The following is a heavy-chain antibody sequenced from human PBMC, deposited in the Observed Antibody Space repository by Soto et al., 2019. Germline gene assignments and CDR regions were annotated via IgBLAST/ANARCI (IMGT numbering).Heavy chain of an antibody. D-gene: IGHD2-15*01. V-gene: IGHV1-2*04. CDR2: INPNSGGT. CDR1: GYTFTGYY. Sequence: ASVKVSCKASGYTFTGYYMHWVRQAPGQGLEWMGWINPNSGGTNYAQKFQGWVTMTRDTSISTAYMELSRLRSDDTAVYYCARGSSEVVVAAPSSFDYWGQGTLVNVS. CDR3: ARGSSEVVVAAPSSFDY. J-gene: IGHJ4*02.